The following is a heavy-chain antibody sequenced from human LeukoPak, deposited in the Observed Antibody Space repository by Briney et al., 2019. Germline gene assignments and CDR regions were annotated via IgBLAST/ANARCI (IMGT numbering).Heavy chain of an antibody. CDR2: IYYSGST. Sequence: SETLSLTCTVSGGSISSSSYYWGWIRQPPGKGLEWIGSIYYSGSTYYNPSLKSRVTISVDTSKNQFSLKLSSVAAADTAVYYCARRAGDGENYFDYWGQGTLVTVSS. J-gene: IGHJ4*02. CDR1: GGSISSSSYY. V-gene: IGHV4-39*01. CDR3: ARRAGDGENYFDY. D-gene: IGHD5-24*01.